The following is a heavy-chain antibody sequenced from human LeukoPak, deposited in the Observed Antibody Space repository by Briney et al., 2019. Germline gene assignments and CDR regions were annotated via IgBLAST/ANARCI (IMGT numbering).Heavy chain of an antibody. Sequence: SETLSLTCGVYGGSFSAYDYWIWIRQPPGKGLEWIGEFNHNGITSYNPSLKSRVTISIDTSKNQFSLKLNSVTAADTAVYYCARVKWTVIAAAGPPWFDPWGQGTLVTVSS. D-gene: IGHD6-13*01. J-gene: IGHJ5*02. V-gene: IGHV4-34*01. CDR3: ARVKWTVIAAAGPPWFDP. CDR1: GGSFSAYDY. CDR2: FNHNGIT.